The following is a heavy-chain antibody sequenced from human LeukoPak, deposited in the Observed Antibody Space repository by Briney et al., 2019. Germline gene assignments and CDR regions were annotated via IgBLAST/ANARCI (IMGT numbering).Heavy chain of an antibody. D-gene: IGHD3-16*01. CDR3: AKVWVSLRLPQI. CDR2: ISYDGSNK. CDR1: GFTFSSYG. J-gene: IGHJ3*02. Sequence: PGGSLRLSCAASGFTFSSYGMHWVRQAPGKGLEWVAVISYDGSNKYYADSVKGRFTISRDNSKNTLYLQMNSLRAEDTAVYYCAKVWVSLRLPQIWGQGTMVTVSS. V-gene: IGHV3-30*18.